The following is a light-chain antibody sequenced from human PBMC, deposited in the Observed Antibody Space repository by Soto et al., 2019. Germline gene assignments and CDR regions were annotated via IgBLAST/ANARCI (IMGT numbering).Light chain of an antibody. CDR2: DND. CDR1: SSNVGNNY. V-gene: IGLV1-51*01. J-gene: IGLJ2*01. Sequence: QSVLTQPPSVSAAPGQNVTISCYGSSSNVGNNYVSWYQQIPQTAPKLLIYDNDKRPSGIPDRFSGSTSGTSATLGITGVQTGDEADYFCVTWDSSLSVIVVFGGGTKVTVL. CDR3: VTWDSSLSVIVV.